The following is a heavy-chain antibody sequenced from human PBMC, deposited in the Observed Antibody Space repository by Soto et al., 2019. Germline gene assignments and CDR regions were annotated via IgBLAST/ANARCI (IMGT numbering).Heavy chain of an antibody. J-gene: IGHJ4*02. CDR3: AREGPGVKFDF. V-gene: IGHV1-69*04. CDR2: IIPFGEIT. D-gene: IGHD3-10*01. Sequence: QVQLVQSGSEVKKPGSSVKVSCKASGGPFSSYGLSWVRQAPGQGLEWMGRIIPFGEITNFAQKFQDRVTITADTATSTAYMERRSLKSEDTAVYYCAREGPGVKFDFWGQGTLVTVSS. CDR1: GGPFSSYG.